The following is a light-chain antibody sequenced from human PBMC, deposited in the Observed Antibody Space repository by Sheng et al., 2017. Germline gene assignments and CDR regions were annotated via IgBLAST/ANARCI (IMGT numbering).Light chain of an antibody. J-gene: IGKJ1*01. CDR2: WAS. Sequence: DIGMTQSPEYLAVSLGERATINCKSSQSVLYSSNNKNYLTWYQQKPGQPPKVLIYWASTREAGVPDRFSGSGSGTDFTLTISSLQAEDVAVYYCQQYYSLPWTFGQGTRVEIK. CDR1: QSVLYSSNNKNY. V-gene: IGKV4-1*01. CDR3: QQYYSLPWT.